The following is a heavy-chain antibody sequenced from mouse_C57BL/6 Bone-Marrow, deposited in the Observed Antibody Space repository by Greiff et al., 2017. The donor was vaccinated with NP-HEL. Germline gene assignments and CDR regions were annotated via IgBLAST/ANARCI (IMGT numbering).Heavy chain of an antibody. CDR2: INPSSGYT. CDR3: ASPYYGSSYFDY. CDR1: GYTFTSYW. J-gene: IGHJ2*01. V-gene: IGHV1-7*01. Sequence: VHLVESGAELAKPGASVKLSCKASGYTFTSYWMHWVKQRPGQGLEWIGYINPSSGYTKYNQKFKDKATLTADKSSSTAYMQLSSLTYEDSAVYYCASPYYGSSYFDYWGQGTTLTVSS. D-gene: IGHD1-1*01.